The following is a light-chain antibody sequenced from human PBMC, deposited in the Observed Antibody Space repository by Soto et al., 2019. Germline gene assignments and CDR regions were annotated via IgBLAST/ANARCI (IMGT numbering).Light chain of an antibody. J-gene: IGLJ3*02. Sequence: QSVLTQPPSASGTPGQSVTISCSGSSSDIGSNYVCWYQQLPGAAPKLLISRDDQRPSGVPDRFSASKSGTSASLAISGLRPEDEADYYCAVWDDSLRGVFGGGTKLTVL. CDR2: RDD. V-gene: IGLV1-47*01. CDR3: AVWDDSLRGV. CDR1: SSDIGSNY.